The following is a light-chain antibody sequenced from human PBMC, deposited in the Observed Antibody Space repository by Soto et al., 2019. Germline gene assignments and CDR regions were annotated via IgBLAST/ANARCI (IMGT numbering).Light chain of an antibody. J-gene: IGLJ1*01. Sequence: QSSLSQPASVSGSPGQPITISCTGNSSDVGGYNYVSWYQQHPGKAPKRIIYEVSHRPSGASNHFSGYKSGNTASLTISGLQAEDEADYSCSSYTPPSTPCVFGTGTKVTVL. V-gene: IGLV2-14*01. CDR3: SSYTPPSTPCV. CDR2: EVS. CDR1: SSDVGGYNY.